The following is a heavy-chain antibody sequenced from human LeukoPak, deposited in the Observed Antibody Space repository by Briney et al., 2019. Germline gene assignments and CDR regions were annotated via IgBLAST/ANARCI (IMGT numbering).Heavy chain of an antibody. D-gene: IGHD6-6*01. V-gene: IGHV3-11*04. CDR2: ISSSGSVI. Sequence: GGSLRLSCAASGFTFSDYYMSWIRQAPGKGLEWVSYISSSGSVIYYADSVKGRFTISRDNAKNSLYLQMNSLRAEDTAVYYCARVGYSSSSNFDYWGQGTLVTVSS. CDR3: ARVGYSSSSNFDY. CDR1: GFTFSDYY. J-gene: IGHJ4*02.